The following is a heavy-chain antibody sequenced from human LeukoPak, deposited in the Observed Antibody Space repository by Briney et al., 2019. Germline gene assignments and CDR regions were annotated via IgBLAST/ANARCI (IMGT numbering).Heavy chain of an antibody. CDR2: IKQDGNEK. V-gene: IGHV3-7*01. D-gene: IGHD1-14*01. CDR1: GFTFSSYW. CDR3: ARSDHGDAFDI. Sequence: GGSLILSWAASGFTFSSYWMSWVRQAPGKGLEWVANIKQDGNEKYYVDSVQGRFTISRDNAKTSLYLQMHSLRAEDTAVYYCARSDHGDAFDIWGQGTMVTVSS. J-gene: IGHJ3*02.